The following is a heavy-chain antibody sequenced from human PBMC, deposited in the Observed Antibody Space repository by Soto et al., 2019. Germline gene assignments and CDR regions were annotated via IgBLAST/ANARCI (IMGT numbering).Heavy chain of an antibody. J-gene: IGHJ6*02. CDR1: GFTFRTYW. Sequence: EVQLVESGGGLVQPGGSLRLSCAASGFTFRTYWLSWVRQVPGKGLEWVANINLDGSEKNYVDSVNGRFNISRDNARNSLYLQLSSLRAEDTALYYCARDGSTSWYSYDYHGMDVWGQGTTVTVSS. V-gene: IGHV3-7*05. CDR2: INLDGSEK. D-gene: IGHD5-18*01. CDR3: ARDGSTSWYSYDYHGMDV.